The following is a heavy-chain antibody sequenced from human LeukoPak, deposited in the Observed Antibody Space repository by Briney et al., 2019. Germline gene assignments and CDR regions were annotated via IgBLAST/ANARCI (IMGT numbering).Heavy chain of an antibody. J-gene: IGHJ6*03. CDR3: ARDPRSGRVYYYYYMDV. V-gene: IGHV1-2*02. D-gene: IGHD6-19*01. CDR2: INPNSGGT. Sequence: ASVKVSCKASGYTFTGYYMHWVRQAPGQGLEWMGWINPNSGGTNYAQKLQGRVTMTTDTSTSTAYMELRSLRSDDTAVYYCARDPRSGRVYYYYYMDVWGKGTAVTVSS. CDR1: GYTFTGYY.